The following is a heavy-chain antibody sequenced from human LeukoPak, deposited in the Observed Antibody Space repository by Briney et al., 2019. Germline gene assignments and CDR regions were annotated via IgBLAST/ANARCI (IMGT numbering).Heavy chain of an antibody. J-gene: IGHJ4*02. CDR2: IYYSGST. CDR3: ARVRYVWGGLDTYYFDY. Sequence: SETLSLTCTVSGGSISSSSYYWGWIRQPPGKGLEWIGSIYYSGSTYYNPSLKSRVTISVDTSKNQFSLKLSSVTAADTAVYYCARVRYVWGGLDTYYFDYWGQGTLVTVSS. D-gene: IGHD3-16*01. CDR1: GGSISSSSYY. V-gene: IGHV4-39*07.